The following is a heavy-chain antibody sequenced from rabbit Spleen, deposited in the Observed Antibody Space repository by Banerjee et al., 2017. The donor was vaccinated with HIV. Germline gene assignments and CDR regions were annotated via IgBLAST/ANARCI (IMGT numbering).Heavy chain of an antibody. J-gene: IGHJ4*01. CDR2: SNTGDGST. CDR3: ARAYYSYGYGDPAYATSAFRL. CDR1: GFTLSSKYW. Sequence: QSLEESGGDLVKPGASLTLTCTASGFTLSSKYWMTWVRQAPGKGLEWIGCSNTGDGSTYYASWVNGRFSISKTSSTTVTLQMTSLTGADTATYFCARAYYSYGYGDPAYATSAFRLWGPGTLVTVS. V-gene: IGHV1S40*01. D-gene: IGHD6-1*01.